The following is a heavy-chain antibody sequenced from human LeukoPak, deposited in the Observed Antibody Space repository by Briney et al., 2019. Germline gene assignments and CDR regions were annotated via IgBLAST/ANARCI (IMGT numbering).Heavy chain of an antibody. CDR1: GYTFTSYG. Sequence: GASVKVSCKASGYTFTSYGISWVRQAPGQGLEWMGGIIPIFGTANYAQKFQGRVTITTDESTSTAYMELSSLRSEDTAVYYCARDRGKEQLVRFDYWGQGTLVTVSS. V-gene: IGHV1-69*05. D-gene: IGHD6-6*01. J-gene: IGHJ4*02. CDR2: IIPIFGTA. CDR3: ARDRGKEQLVRFDY.